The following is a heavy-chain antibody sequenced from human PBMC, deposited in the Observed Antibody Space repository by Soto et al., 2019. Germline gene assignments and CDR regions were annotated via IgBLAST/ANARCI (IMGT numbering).Heavy chain of an antibody. Sequence: GASVKVSCKASGYTFTSYDINWVRQATGQGLEWMGWMNPNSGNTGYAQRFQGRVTMTSNTSISTAYMELSSLRSEDTAVYYCTRGFRAVIAVAGRGFDYWGQGTLVTVSS. J-gene: IGHJ4*02. V-gene: IGHV1-8*01. D-gene: IGHD6-19*01. CDR3: TRGFRAVIAVAGRGFDY. CDR1: GYTFTSYD. CDR2: MNPNSGNT.